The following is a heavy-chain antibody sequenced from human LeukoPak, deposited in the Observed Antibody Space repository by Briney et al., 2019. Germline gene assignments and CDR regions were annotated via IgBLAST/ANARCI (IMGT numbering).Heavy chain of an antibody. J-gene: IGHJ4*02. CDR1: GGSISSSSYY. Sequence: SETLSLTCAVSGGSISSSSYYWGWIRQPPGKGLEWIGSIYYSGSTYYNPSLKSRVTISLDTSKNQFSLKLSSVTAADTAVYYCARPFDSSGYYAYCGQGTLVTVSS. CDR3: ARPFDSSGYYAY. D-gene: IGHD3-22*01. CDR2: IYYSGST. V-gene: IGHV4-39*01.